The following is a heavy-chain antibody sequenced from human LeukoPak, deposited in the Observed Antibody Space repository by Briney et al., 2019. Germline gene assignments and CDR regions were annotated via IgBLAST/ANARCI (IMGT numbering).Heavy chain of an antibody. CDR2: INAGNGNT. D-gene: IGHD2-21*02. CDR3: AGPRPYCGGDCYPYGMDV. J-gene: IGHJ6*02. CDR1: GYTFTSYA. Sequence: ASVKVSCKASGYTFTSYAMHWVRQAPGQRLEWMGWINAGNGNTKYSQKFQGGVTITRDTSASTAYMELSSLRSEDTAVYYCAGPRPYCGGDCYPYGMDVWGQGTTVTVSS. V-gene: IGHV1-3*01.